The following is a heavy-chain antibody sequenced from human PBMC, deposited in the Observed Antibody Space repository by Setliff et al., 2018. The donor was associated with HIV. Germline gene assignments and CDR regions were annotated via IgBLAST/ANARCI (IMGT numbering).Heavy chain of an antibody. CDR2: IYHSGST. J-gene: IGHJ4*02. CDR1: GYSISSGYY. Sequence: KTSETLSLTCAVSGYSISSGYYWGWIRQPPGKGLELIGNIYHSGSTYYNPSLKSRVTISVDTSKNQFSLKLSSVTAADTAVYYCARGYDILTGYIFDYWGQGTLVTVSS. D-gene: IGHD3-9*01. V-gene: IGHV4-38-2*01. CDR3: ARGYDILTGYIFDY.